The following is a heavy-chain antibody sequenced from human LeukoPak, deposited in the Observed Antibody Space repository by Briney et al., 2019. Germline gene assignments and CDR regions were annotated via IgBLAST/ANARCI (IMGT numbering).Heavy chain of an antibody. CDR2: ISYDGSNK. CDR3: AKEGHGSSLDY. V-gene: IGHV3-30*18. CDR1: GFTFSSYG. J-gene: IGHJ4*02. D-gene: IGHD6-13*01. Sequence: QSGGSLRLSCAASGFTFSSYGMHWVRQAPGKGQEWVAVISYDGSNKYYADSVKGRFTISRDNSKNTLYLQMNSLRAEDTAVYYCAKEGHGSSLDYWGQGTLVTVSS.